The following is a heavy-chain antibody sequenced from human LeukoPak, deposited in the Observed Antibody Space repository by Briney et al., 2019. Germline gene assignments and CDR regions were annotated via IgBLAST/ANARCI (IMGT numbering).Heavy chain of an antibody. V-gene: IGHV3-7*01. CDR3: ARRRYGAIDY. CDR2: IKQDGSEK. CDR1: GFTFSSYA. Sequence: GGSLRLSCAASGFTFSSYAMHWVRQAPGKGLEWVANIKQDGSEKYYVDSVKGRFTISRDNAKNSLYLQMNSLRAEDTAVYYCARRRYGAIDYWGQGTLVTVSS. D-gene: IGHD4/OR15-4a*01. J-gene: IGHJ4*02.